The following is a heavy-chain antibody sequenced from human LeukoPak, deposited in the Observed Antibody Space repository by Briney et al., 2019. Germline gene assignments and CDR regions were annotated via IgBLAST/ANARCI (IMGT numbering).Heavy chain of an antibody. J-gene: IGHJ4*02. CDR3: ARDLKKRNYYDSSGLYFDY. Sequence: PGGSLRLSCAASGFTFSSYSMNWVRQAPGKGLEWVSSISSSSSYIYYADSVKGRFTISRDNAKNSLYLQMNSLRAEDTAVYYCARDLKKRNYYDSSGLYFDYWGQGTLVTVSS. CDR1: GFTFSSYS. D-gene: IGHD3-22*01. CDR2: ISSSSSYI. V-gene: IGHV3-21*01.